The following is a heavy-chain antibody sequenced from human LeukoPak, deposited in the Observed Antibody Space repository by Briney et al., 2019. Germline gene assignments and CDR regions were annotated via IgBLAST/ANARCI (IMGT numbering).Heavy chain of an antibody. Sequence: RPSETLSLTCSVFADSMNNYYWTWSRQPPGKGLEWAGNMHPGGTTKFHPSLEGRVTMSIDTSNKQFSLRLRSVTAADTATYYCAKTGSLFGRFLDHWGPGALGIVSS. J-gene: IGHJ4*02. CDR3: AKTGSLFGRFLDH. CDR2: MHPGGTT. D-gene: IGHD3-10*02. V-gene: IGHV4-59*01. CDR1: ADSMNNYY.